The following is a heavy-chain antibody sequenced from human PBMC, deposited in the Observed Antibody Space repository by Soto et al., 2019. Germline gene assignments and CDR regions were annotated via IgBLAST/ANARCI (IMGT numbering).Heavy chain of an antibody. V-gene: IGHV4-4*02. J-gene: IGHJ6*02. Sequence: NPSETLSLTCAVSGGSISSSNWWSWVRQPPGKGLEWIGEIYHSGSTNYNPSLKSRVTISVDKSKNQFSLKLSSVTAADTAVYYCARDLGYYDFWSGPNYYYYGMDVWGQGTTVTVSS. CDR1: GGSISSSNW. CDR3: ARDLGYYDFWSGPNYYYYGMDV. D-gene: IGHD3-3*01. CDR2: IYHSGST.